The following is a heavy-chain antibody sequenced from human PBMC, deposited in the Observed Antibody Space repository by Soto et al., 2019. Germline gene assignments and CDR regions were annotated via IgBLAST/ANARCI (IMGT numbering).Heavy chain of an antibody. D-gene: IGHD1-20*01. V-gene: IGHV4-30-4*01. CDR1: GSSISSGTYY. CDR2: IYSTGSS. CDR3: ARDGIQLGFSGRDRFDP. Sequence: PSETLSLTCTVSGSSISSGTYYWSWIRQSPGKGLEWIGYIYSTGSSYYHPALRSRVSMSVDTSKNQFSLNLSSVTAADMAVYFCARDGIQLGFSGRDRFDPWGQGTGVTVSS. J-gene: IGHJ5*02.